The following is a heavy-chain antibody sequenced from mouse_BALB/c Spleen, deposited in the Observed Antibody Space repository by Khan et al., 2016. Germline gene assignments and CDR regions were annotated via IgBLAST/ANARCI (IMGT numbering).Heavy chain of an antibody. V-gene: IGHV9-3*02. CDR2: IDTNTGEP. CDR1: GYSFTNYG. Sequence: QIQLVQSGPELKKPGETVKISCKASGYSFTNYGMNWVKQAPGKGLKWMGWIDTNTGEPTYAEEFKGRFAFSLETSAITAYLQINNLKNDDTATYCCARWWCDYAWFAYWGQGTLVTVSA. J-gene: IGHJ3*01. D-gene: IGHD2-4*01. CDR3: ARWWCDYAWFAY.